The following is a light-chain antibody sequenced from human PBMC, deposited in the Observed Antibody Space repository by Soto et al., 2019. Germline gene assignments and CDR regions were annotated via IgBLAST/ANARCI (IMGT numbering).Light chain of an antibody. Sequence: QSALTQPASVSGSPGQSITISCTGTSSDIGVYNYVSWYQQHPGKAPKLMIYDVTKRPSGVSNRFSGSKSGNTASLTISGLQAEDEADYYCTPYRGSGIFEVFGGGTKLTVL. V-gene: IGLV2-14*01. CDR3: TPYRGSGIFEV. CDR1: SSDIGVYNY. J-gene: IGLJ2*01. CDR2: DVT.